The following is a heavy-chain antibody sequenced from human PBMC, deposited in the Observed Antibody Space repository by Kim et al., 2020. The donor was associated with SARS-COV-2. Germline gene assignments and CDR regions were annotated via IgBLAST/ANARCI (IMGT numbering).Heavy chain of an antibody. Sequence: SETLSLTCAVYGGSFSGYYWSWIRQPPGKGLEWIGEINHSGSTNYNPSLKSRVTISVDTSKNQFSLKLSSVTAADTAVYYCARRGAAMVRGVITPWGQGTLVTVSS. CDR3: ARRGAAMVRGVITP. J-gene: IGHJ5*02. V-gene: IGHV4-34*01. CDR2: INHSGST. D-gene: IGHD3-10*01. CDR1: GGSFSGYY.